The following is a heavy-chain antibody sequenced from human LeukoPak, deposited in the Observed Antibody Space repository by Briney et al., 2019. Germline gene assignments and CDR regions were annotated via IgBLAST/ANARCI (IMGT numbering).Heavy chain of an antibody. D-gene: IGHD3-3*01. Sequence: GGSLRLSCAASGFTFSSYGMDWVPQAPGKGLEWVAVISYDGSNKYYADSVKGRFTISRDNAKNTLYLQMNSLRGEDTAVYYCAKDKDFWSGYYRGVPYYYGMDVWGQGTTVTVSS. CDR3: AKDKDFWSGYYRGVPYYYGMDV. CDR2: ISYDGSNK. J-gene: IGHJ6*02. V-gene: IGHV3-30*18. CDR1: GFTFSSYG.